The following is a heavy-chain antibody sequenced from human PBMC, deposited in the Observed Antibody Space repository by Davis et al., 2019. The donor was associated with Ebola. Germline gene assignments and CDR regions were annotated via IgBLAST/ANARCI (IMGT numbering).Heavy chain of an antibody. J-gene: IGHJ4*02. Sequence: GESLKISCAASGFTFSSYAMSWVRQAPGKGLEWVAVISYDGSNKYYADSVKGRFTISRDISKNTLYLQMNSLRAEDTAVYYCAGPSGSLGYWGQGTLVTVSS. CDR3: AGPSGSLGY. D-gene: IGHD3-22*01. V-gene: IGHV3-30*03. CDR1: GFTFSSYA. CDR2: ISYDGSNK.